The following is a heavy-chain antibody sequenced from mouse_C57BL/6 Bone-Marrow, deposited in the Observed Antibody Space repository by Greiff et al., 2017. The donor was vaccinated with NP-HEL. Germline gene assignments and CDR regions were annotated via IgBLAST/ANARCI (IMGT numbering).Heavy chain of an antibody. CDR1: GFNIKDYY. D-gene: IGHD1-1*01. J-gene: IGHJ3*01. Sequence: EVKLVESGAELVRPGASVKLSCTASGFNIKDYYMHWVKQRPEQGLEWIGRIDPEDGDTEYAPKFQGKATMTADTSSNTAYLQRSSLTSEDTAVYYCTTGYGSSFFAYWGQGTLVTVSA. CDR2: IDPEDGDT. V-gene: IGHV14-1*01. CDR3: TTGYGSSFFAY.